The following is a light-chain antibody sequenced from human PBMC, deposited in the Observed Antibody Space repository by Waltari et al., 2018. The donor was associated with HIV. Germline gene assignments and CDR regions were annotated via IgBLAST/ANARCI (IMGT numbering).Light chain of an antibody. CDR2: GAS. V-gene: IGKV3-20*01. J-gene: IGKJ2*01. CDR3: QQYGDSPLYI. Sequence: ELALTQSPDILSLSPGERAVLPCRASQSVSGSQLAWYQQRPDQGPRLLIYGASERSTGIPVRLSGSGSGTDYTFTISGLDPEDFVVYYCQQYGDSPLYIFDQGTNLEI. CDR1: QSVSGSQ.